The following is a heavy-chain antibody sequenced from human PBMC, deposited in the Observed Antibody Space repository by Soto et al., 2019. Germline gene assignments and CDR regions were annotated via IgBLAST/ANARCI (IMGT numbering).Heavy chain of an antibody. D-gene: IGHD6-6*01. J-gene: IGHJ3*02. CDR3: ARDLLEAARRGAYAFDI. V-gene: IGHV3-7*03. CDR1: AFTFSSYW. Sequence: EVRLVESGGGLVQPGGSLRLSCAASAFTFSSYWMSWVRQAPGKGLEWVANIKQDGSEKYYVDSVKGRFTISRDNAKNSLYLQMNSLRVEDTAVYYCARDLLEAARRGAYAFDIWGQGTMVTVSS. CDR2: IKQDGSEK.